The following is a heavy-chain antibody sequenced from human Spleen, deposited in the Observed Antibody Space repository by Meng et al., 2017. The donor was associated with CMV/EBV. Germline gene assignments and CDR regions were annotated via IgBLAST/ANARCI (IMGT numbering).Heavy chain of an antibody. Sequence: GESLKISCAASGFTFSSYAMHWVRQAPGKGLEWVAVISYDGSNKYYADSVKGRFTISRDNSKNTLYLQMNSLRAEDTAVYYCARGAARPYYYYYYGMDVWGQGTTVTVSS. V-gene: IGHV3-30-3*01. CDR3: ARGAARPYYYYYYGMDV. J-gene: IGHJ6*02. CDR2: ISYDGSNK. CDR1: GFTFSSYA. D-gene: IGHD6-6*01.